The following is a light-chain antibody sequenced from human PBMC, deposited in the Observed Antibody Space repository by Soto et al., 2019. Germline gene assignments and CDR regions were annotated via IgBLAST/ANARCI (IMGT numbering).Light chain of an antibody. CDR1: SSDVGGFDS. Sequence: QSALTQPASVSGSPGQSITLSCTGTSSDVGGFDSVSWYQQHPGSAPKLMIYEVTNRPSGVSHSFSGSKSGNTASLTISGLQTEDEADYYCSSYTSSNTLVFGTGTKLTVL. J-gene: IGLJ1*01. V-gene: IGLV2-14*01. CDR2: EVT. CDR3: SSYTSSNTLV.